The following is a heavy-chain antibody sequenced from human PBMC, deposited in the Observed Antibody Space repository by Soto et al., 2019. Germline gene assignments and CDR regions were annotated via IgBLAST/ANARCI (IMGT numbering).Heavy chain of an antibody. CDR3: ARDHRLVAGHYYFDY. V-gene: IGHV1-69*06. J-gene: IGHJ4*02. Sequence: SVEVCFKASGGSLTNFAFSSVRQAPGQGLEWMGGVVPILGTANYAQKFQGRVTIFADTATNTLYMDMSSLRSEDSAVYYCARDHRLVAGHYYFDYWGQGNLVTVS. CDR2: VVPILGTA. CDR1: GGSLTNFA.